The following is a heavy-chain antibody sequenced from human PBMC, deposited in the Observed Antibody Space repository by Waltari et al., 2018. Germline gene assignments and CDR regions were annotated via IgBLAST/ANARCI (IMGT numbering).Heavy chain of an antibody. CDR2: IGMGDGNT. CDR3: ARGYSTTYHDY. D-gene: IGHD5-12*01. J-gene: IGHJ4*02. V-gene: IGHV1-3*04. Sequence: QVQLVQSGAEVKKPGASAKLSCKASGYTFTSYAMHWVRQAPGQGLEWLGYIGMGDGNTAYSPKVQGRLTITKDTSATTVYMELSSLGFEDTAMYYCARGYSTTYHDYWGQGALVTVSS. CDR1: GYTFTSYA.